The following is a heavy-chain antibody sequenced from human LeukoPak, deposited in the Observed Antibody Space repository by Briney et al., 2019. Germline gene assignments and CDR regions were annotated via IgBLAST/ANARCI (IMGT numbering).Heavy chain of an antibody. V-gene: IGHV4-34*01. J-gene: IGHJ4*02. Sequence: PSETLSLTCAVYGGSFSGYYWSWIRQPPGKGLEWIGEINHSGSTNYNPSLKSRVTISVDTSKNQFSLKLSSVTAADTAVYYCARGRSSYYYDSSGRARPFDYWGQGTLVTVSS. CDR1: GGSFSGYY. D-gene: IGHD3-22*01. CDR2: INHSGST. CDR3: ARGRSSYYYDSSGRARPFDY.